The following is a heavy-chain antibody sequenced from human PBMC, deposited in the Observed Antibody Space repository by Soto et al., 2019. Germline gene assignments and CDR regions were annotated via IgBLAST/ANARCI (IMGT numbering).Heavy chain of an antibody. CDR2: ISSSSSYI. Sequence: GGSLRLSCAASGFTFSTYSMNWVRQAPGKGLEWVSSISSSSSYIYYADSVKGRFTISRDNAKNSLYLQMNNLRAEETAVYYCARDLKSHYDFAQGGKRVQGTLVTVSS. V-gene: IGHV3-21*01. J-gene: IGHJ4*02. CDR1: GFTFSTYS. CDR3: ARDLKSHYDFAQGGK. D-gene: IGHD3-3*01.